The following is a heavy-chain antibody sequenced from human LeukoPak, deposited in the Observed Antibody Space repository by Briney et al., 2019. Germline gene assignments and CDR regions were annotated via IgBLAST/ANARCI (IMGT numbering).Heavy chain of an antibody. CDR2: VFHAGNT. Sequence: SETLSLTCAVSGDSISSTNWWTWVRQPPVKGLEWIGEVFHAGNTNYNPSFKSRVTISVDKSKNQFSLSLSSVTGADTAVYHCARTYCSGGDCFFSDIWGQGTMVIVSS. J-gene: IGHJ3*02. D-gene: IGHD2-21*02. CDR1: GDSISSTNW. V-gene: IGHV4-4*02. CDR3: ARTYCSGGDCFFSDI.